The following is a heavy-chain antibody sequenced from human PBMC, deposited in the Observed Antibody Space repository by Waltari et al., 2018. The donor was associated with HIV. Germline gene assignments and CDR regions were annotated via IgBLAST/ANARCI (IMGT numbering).Heavy chain of an antibody. Sequence: DVRLEESGGNLVQPGGCLRLSCAASGFNFRSYWMHWIRHVTGKGLVGVSQNNTDGPGTSYTDSVKGRFTSPGDNTKNGLYLRMNSLRVEDSAIYYCARDLSTYGHELDYWGQGTLGTVAS. CDR3: ARDLSTYGHELDY. CDR2: NNTDGPGT. J-gene: IGHJ4*02. D-gene: IGHD2-2*01. CDR1: GFNFRSYW. V-gene: IGHV3-74*01.